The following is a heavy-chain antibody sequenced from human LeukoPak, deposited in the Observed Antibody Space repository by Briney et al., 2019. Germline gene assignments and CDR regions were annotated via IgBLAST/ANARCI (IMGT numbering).Heavy chain of an antibody. CDR2: MYYSGST. V-gene: IGHV4-39*01. Sequence: SETLSLTCTVSGGSISSSSYYWGWIRQPPGKGLEWIGSMYYSGSTYNNPSLKSRVTISVDTSKNQFSLKLSSVTAADTAVYYCASYGDYVGYYFDYWGQGTLVTVSS. J-gene: IGHJ4*02. CDR1: GGSISSSSYY. D-gene: IGHD4-17*01. CDR3: ASYGDYVGYYFDY.